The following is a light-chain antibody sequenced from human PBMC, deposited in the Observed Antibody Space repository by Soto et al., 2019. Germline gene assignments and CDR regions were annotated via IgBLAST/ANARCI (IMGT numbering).Light chain of an antibody. Sequence: QYALTQPASVSGSPGQSVTISCSGISSDVGNSDLISWYQQYPGEAPKVIMFEGSKRPSGVSNRFSGSKSGDTASLTISGLQAEDEAEYYCISYAGRDTLVFGGGTKVTVL. CDR3: ISYAGRDTLV. J-gene: IGLJ2*01. CDR2: EGS. V-gene: IGLV2-23*01. CDR1: SSDVGNSDL.